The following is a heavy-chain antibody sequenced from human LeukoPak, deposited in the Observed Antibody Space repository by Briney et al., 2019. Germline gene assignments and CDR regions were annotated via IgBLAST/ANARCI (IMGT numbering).Heavy chain of an antibody. D-gene: IGHD3-22*01. V-gene: IGHV3-13*01. J-gene: IGHJ6*02. Sequence: GGSLRLSCAASGFTFSNYDMHWVRQATGKGLEWVSVINTAGDTYYSGSVKGRFTISRENARNSLYLQINMLRAEDTAVYYCVRDVYDSSGGYYYGMDVWGQGTTVTVSS. CDR1: GFTFSNYD. CDR3: VRDVYDSSGGYYYGMDV. CDR2: INTAGDT.